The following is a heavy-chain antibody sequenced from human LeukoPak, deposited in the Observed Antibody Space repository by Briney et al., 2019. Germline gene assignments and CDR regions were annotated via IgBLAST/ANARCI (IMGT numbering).Heavy chain of an antibody. CDR2: IIPIFGTA. D-gene: IGHD3-22*01. V-gene: IGHV1-69*13. CDR3: ARGPPYYDSSGYSLGAFDI. Sequence: ASVKVSCKASGGTFSSYAISWVRQAPGQGLEWMGGIIPIFGTANYAQKFQGRVTITADESTSTAYMELSSLRSEDTAVYYCARGPPYYDSSGYSLGAFDIWGQGTMVTVSS. CDR1: GGTFSSYA. J-gene: IGHJ3*02.